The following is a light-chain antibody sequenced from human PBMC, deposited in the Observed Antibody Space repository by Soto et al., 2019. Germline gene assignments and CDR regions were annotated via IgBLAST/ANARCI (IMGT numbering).Light chain of an antibody. CDR3: CSFAGGNTFA. CDR1: SSDVGGYNY. Sequence: QSALTQPRSVSGSPGQSVTIYCTGTSSDVGGYNYVSWYQQHPGKAPKLMIYDVIKRPSGVPDRFSGSKSGTTASLTISGLQAEDEADYYCCSFAGGNTFAFGTGTKVTVL. CDR2: DVI. V-gene: IGLV2-11*01. J-gene: IGLJ1*01.